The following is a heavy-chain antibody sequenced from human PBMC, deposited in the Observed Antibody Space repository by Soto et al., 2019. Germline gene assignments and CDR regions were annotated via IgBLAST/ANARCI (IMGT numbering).Heavy chain of an antibody. CDR1: SDSIAGENW. J-gene: IGHJ4*02. Sequence: QVQLQESGPGLVKPSETLSLTCTVSSDSIAGENWWSWVRQPPGMGLEWIGEIFHTGGTNYNPSLKSRVTVEVDKSKNQFSRKLISATAADTAVYYCARVFSSGSGWMYYFDFWGQGTLVSVSS. CDR2: IFHTGGT. V-gene: IGHV4-4*02. D-gene: IGHD6-25*01. CDR3: ARVFSSGSGWMYYFDF.